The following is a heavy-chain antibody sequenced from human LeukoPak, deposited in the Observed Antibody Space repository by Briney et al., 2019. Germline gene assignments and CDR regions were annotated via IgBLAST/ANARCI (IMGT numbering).Heavy chain of an antibody. Sequence: SQTLSLTYAISGDTVSSNSHAWNWIRQSPSRGLEWLGRTYYKSKWYNDYAPSVKSRIIINSDTSKNQFSLQLNSVTPEDTAVYYCAREQWLYWFDSWGQGTLVTVSS. J-gene: IGHJ5*01. CDR2: TYYKSKWYN. CDR1: GDTVSSNSHA. V-gene: IGHV6-1*01. CDR3: AREQWLYWFDS. D-gene: IGHD6-19*01.